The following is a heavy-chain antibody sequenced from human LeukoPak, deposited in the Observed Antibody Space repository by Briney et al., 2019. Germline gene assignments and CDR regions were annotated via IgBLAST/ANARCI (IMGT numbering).Heavy chain of an antibody. CDR2: IQYDGDFK. J-gene: IGHJ4*02. CDR3: AKTSDQLLYSKFDY. Sequence: GGSLRLSCAASGFTFSTYGMHWVRQAPGQGLEWVAFIQYDGDFKYYADSVKGRFTISRDNSKNTLYLQMNSLRAEDTAVYYCAKTSDQLLYSKFDYWGQGTLVTVSS. CDR1: GFTFSTYG. D-gene: IGHD2-2*02. V-gene: IGHV3-30*02.